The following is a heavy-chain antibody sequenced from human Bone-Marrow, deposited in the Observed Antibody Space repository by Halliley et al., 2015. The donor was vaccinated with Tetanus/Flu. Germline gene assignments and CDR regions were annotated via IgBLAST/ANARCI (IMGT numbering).Heavy chain of an antibody. CDR3: ASMTAMTTFED. CDR2: IHYSGST. D-gene: IGHD5-18*01. J-gene: IGHJ4*02. Sequence: GLEWIGYIHYSGSTYYNPSLKSRTVISLDTSMNQLSLKVNSVTAADTAVYFCASMTAMTTFEDWGQGTLVTVSS. V-gene: IGHV4-30-4*01.